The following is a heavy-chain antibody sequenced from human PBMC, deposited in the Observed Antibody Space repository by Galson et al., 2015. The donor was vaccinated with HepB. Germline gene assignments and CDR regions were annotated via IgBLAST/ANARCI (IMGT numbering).Heavy chain of an antibody. CDR2: INAGNGNT. D-gene: IGHD3-10*01. J-gene: IGHJ3*02. V-gene: IGHV1-3*01. CDR3: ASRASVLYYYGSGSHRGDAFDI. CDR1: GYTFTSYA. Sequence: QSGAEVKKPGESLRISCKASGYTFTSYAMHWVRQAPGQRLEWMGWINAGNGNTKYSQKFQGRVTITRDTSASTAYMELSSLRSEDTAVYYCASRASVLYYYGSGSHRGDAFDIWGQGTMVTVSS.